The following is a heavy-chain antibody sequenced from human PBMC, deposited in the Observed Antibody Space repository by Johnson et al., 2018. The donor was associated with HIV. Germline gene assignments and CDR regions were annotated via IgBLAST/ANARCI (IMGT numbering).Heavy chain of an antibody. Sequence: EVQLVESGGGVVQPGRSLRLSCAASGFTFSSYAMSWVRQAPGKGLEWVSAISGSGGSTYYADSVKGRFSISRDNAKNSLYLQMNSLRAEDTAVYYCARDRGYWDAFDIWGQGTMVTVSS. CDR1: GFTFSSYA. CDR2: ISGSGGST. D-gene: IGHD3-22*01. CDR3: ARDRGYWDAFDI. J-gene: IGHJ3*02. V-gene: IGHV3-23*04.